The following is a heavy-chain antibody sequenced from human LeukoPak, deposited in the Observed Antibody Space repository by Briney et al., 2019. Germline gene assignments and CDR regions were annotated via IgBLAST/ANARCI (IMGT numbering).Heavy chain of an antibody. Sequence: GASVKVSCKVSGYTLTELSMHWVRQAPGEGLEWMGGFDPEDGETIYAQKFQGRVTMTEDTSTDTAYMELSSLRSEDTAVYYCATGRLAVAPKKLDYWGQGTLVTVSS. CDR3: ATGRLAVAPKKLDY. CDR2: FDPEDGET. J-gene: IGHJ4*02. D-gene: IGHD6-19*01. CDR1: GYTLTELS. V-gene: IGHV1-24*01.